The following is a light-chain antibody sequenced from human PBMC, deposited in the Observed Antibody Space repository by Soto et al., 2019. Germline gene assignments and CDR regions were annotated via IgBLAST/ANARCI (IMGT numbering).Light chain of an antibody. CDR1: QSLVYSDGNTY. CDR2: KVS. J-gene: IGKJ1*01. CDR3: MKGTHWPRT. Sequence: DVVMTQSPLSLPVTLGQPASISCRSSQSLVYSDGNTYLNWFQQRPGQSPRRLIHKVSNRDSGVPDRFSGGGSGTDFTMNISRVEAEDVGVYYCMKGTHWPRTFGQGTKVEIK. V-gene: IGKV2-30*01.